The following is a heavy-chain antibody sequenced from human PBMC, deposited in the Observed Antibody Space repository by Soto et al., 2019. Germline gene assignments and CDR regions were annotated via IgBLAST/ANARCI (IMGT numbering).Heavy chain of an antibody. D-gene: IGHD6-25*01. Sequence: QLQLQESGPGLVKPSETLSLTCTVSGGSISSSSYYWGWIRQPPGKGLEWIGSIYYSGSTYYNPSLKSRVSISVDTSKNQFSQKLSSVTAADTAVYYCARHSGYSSDLDYWGQGTLVTVSS. J-gene: IGHJ4*02. V-gene: IGHV4-39*01. CDR3: ARHSGYSSDLDY. CDR1: GGSISSSSYY. CDR2: IYYSGST.